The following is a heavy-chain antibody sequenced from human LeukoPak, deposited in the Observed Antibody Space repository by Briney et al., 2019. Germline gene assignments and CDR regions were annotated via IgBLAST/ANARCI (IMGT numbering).Heavy chain of an antibody. Sequence: SVKVSCKASGYTFTSYGISWVRQAPGQGLEWMGGIIPIFGTANYAQKFRGRVTITADKSTRTAYMELSSLRSEDTAVYYCARDNDSRDAPHFDYWGQGTLVTVSS. V-gene: IGHV1-69*06. D-gene: IGHD3-16*01. J-gene: IGHJ4*02. CDR1: GYTFTSYG. CDR3: ARDNDSRDAPHFDY. CDR2: IIPIFGTA.